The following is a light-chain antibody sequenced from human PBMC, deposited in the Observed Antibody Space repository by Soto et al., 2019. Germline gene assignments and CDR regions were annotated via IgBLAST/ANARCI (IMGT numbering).Light chain of an antibody. CDR3: QHYDDSPPRYT. V-gene: IGKV3-20*01. CDR1: QSVSSSN. Sequence: EIVLMQSPATLSLSPGERATLSCRASQSVSSSNLAWYQQKPGQAPRLVISGASSRAAGLPDRFSGSGSGTDFTLTISRLEPEDFAVYYCQHYDDSPPRYTFGQGTKLEIK. J-gene: IGKJ2*01. CDR2: GAS.